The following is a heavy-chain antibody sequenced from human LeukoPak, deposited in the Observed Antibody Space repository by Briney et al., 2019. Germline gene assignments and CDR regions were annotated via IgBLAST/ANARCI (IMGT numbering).Heavy chain of an antibody. CDR2: INDSGST. CDR3: VRHVARAFDI. CDR1: GESFTNDY. V-gene: IGHV4-34*01. J-gene: IGHJ3*02. Sequence: SETLSLTCAVYGESFTNDYWSWICQPPRKGLEWIGEINDSGSTKYNPSLKSRVTISIDTYKNQLCLKLSSVTAADTAVYSCVRHVARAFDIWGQGTKVTVSS.